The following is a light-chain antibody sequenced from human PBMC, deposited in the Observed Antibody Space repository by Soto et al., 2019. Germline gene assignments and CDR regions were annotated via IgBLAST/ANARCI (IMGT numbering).Light chain of an antibody. CDR3: QQYGTAPPYT. J-gene: IGKJ2*01. CDR2: GAS. V-gene: IGKV3-20*01. Sequence: IVLTQSPGTLSLSPGERATLSCRTSQTVSSSYLAWYQQKPGQAPRLLIYGASSRATGIPDRFSGSGSGKDFTLIISRLEPEDFAVYYCQQYGTAPPYTFGQGPKLEI. CDR1: QTVSSSY.